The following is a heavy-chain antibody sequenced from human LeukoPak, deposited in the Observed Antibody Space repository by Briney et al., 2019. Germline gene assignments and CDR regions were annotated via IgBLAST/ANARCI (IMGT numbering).Heavy chain of an antibody. CDR1: GFIVSSNY. J-gene: IGHJ4*02. Sequence: GGSLRLSCALSGFIVSSNYMSWVRQAPGKGLEWVSVIYSGGSTNYADSVKGRFTISRDKSKNTLYLQMNSLRAEDTAVYYCARGHSSSWYPYYFDYWGQGTLVTVSS. D-gene: IGHD6-13*01. CDR3: ARGHSSSWYPYYFDY. V-gene: IGHV3-66*01. CDR2: IYSGGST.